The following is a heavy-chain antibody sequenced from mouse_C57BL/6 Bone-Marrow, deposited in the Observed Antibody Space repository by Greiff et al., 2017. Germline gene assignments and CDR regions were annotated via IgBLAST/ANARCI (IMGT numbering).Heavy chain of an antibody. CDR2: IYPSSGTT. D-gene: IGHD1-1*02. J-gene: IGHJ4*01. Sequence: VQLVESGAELVRPGASVKLSCKASGYTFTSYGISWVKQSTGQGLAWIGVIYPSSGTTYYNEKFKGLATLTVDKPSSTVYMELRSLTTENSAVYFCARDGSNDDMDDWGQGTSVTVSS. V-gene: IGHV1-81*01. CDR1: GYTFTSYG. CDR3: ARDGSNDDMDD.